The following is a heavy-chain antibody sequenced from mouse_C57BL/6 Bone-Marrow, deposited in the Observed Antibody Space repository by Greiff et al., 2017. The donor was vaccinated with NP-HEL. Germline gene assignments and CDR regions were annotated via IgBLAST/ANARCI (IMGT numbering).Heavy chain of an antibody. V-gene: IGHV1-81*01. J-gene: IGHJ3*01. Sequence: QVQLQQSGAELARPGASVKLSCKASGYTFTSYGISWVKQRTGQGLEWIGEIYPRSGNTYYNEKFKGTATLTADKSSSTAYMELRSLTSEDSAVYFCARRGGSSWFAYWGQGTLVTVSA. CDR3: ARRGGSSWFAY. CDR2: IYPRSGNT. CDR1: GYTFTSYG. D-gene: IGHD1-1*01.